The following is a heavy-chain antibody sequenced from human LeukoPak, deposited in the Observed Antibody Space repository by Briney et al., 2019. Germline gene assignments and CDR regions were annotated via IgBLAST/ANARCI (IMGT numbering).Heavy chain of an antibody. CDR3: AKPYYYGSGLVAYFFDY. J-gene: IGHJ4*02. CDR2: IKQDESEK. CDR1: GFTFSTYW. D-gene: IGHD3-10*01. Sequence: GGSLRLSCAASGFTFSTYWMSWVRQAPGKGLEWVANIKQDESEKYYVDSVKGRFTISRDNSKNTLYLQMNSLRTEDTAVYYCAKPYYYGSGLVAYFFDYWGQGTLVTVSS. V-gene: IGHV3-7*01.